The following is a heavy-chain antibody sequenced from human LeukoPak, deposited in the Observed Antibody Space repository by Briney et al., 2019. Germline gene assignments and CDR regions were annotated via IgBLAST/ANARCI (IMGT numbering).Heavy chain of an antibody. Sequence: GGSLRLSCAASGFTFSSYSMNWVRQAPGKGLEWVAVISYDGSNKYYADSVKGRFTISRDNSKNTLYLQMNSLRAEDTAVYYCARDWIGYCSSTSCWSFDYWGQGTLVTVSS. V-gene: IGHV3-30*03. J-gene: IGHJ4*02. CDR2: ISYDGSNK. CDR1: GFTFSSYS. CDR3: ARDWIGYCSSTSCWSFDY. D-gene: IGHD2-2*03.